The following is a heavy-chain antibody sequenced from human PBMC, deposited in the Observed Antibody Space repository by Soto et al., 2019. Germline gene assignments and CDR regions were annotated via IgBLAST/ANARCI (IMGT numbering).Heavy chain of an antibody. CDR2: IYHTGIP. Sequence: QLQLRESGPGLVKPSGTLSLTCTVYGDSITNNHWWSWVRQPPGKGPELIGEIYHTGIPNYNPSLKSRVAFSLDKSTNPFSLSLTSVTAAATAVYYCVSNLGPYSYGLDVWGQGTTVTVPS. CDR1: GDSITNNHW. D-gene: IGHD7-27*01. CDR3: VSNLGPYSYGLDV. V-gene: IGHV4-4*02. J-gene: IGHJ6*02.